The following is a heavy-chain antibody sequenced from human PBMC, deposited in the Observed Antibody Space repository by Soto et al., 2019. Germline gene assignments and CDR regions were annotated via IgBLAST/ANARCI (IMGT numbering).Heavy chain of an antibody. J-gene: IGHJ6*02. D-gene: IGHD3-16*01. V-gene: IGHV1-18*01. CDR3: ARGGYYDNFWKKLNYYGMDV. CDR2: ISPYNDYT. CDR1: GYTFNIYG. Sequence: ASVKVSCKASGYTFNIYGIAWLRQAPGQGLEWVGWISPYNDYTEYAQKFHGRVTMTTDTSSRTVTMALRGLRSDDTAVYYCARGGYYDNFWKKLNYYGMDVWGQGTTVTVSS.